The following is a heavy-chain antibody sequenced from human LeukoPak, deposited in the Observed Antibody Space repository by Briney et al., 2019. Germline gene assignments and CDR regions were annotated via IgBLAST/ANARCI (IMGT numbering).Heavy chain of an antibody. Sequence: ASVKVSCKASGGTSSSYAISWVRQAPGQGLEWMGRIIPIFGTANYAQKFQGRVTITTDESTSTAYMELSSLRSEDTAVYYCARDSSSSGYSYWGQGTLVTVSS. J-gene: IGHJ4*02. CDR1: GGTSSSYA. CDR3: ARDSSSSGYSY. D-gene: IGHD3-22*01. V-gene: IGHV1-69*05. CDR2: IIPIFGTA.